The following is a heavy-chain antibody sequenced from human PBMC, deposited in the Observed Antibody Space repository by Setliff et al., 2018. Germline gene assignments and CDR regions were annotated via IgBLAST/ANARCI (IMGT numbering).Heavy chain of an antibody. CDR1: GYIFSAYH. CDR2: IRPLRGDT. V-gene: IGHV1-2*02. Sequence: ASVKVSCKASGYIFSAYHVHWVRQAPGQGPEWVGCIRPLRGDTKSAQKFQGRLTMTIDTSTSTAYMELRSLRSDDTAVYYCARVPRLEWLLPTFDSWGQGTLVTVSS. D-gene: IGHD3-3*01. J-gene: IGHJ4*02. CDR3: ARVPRLEWLLPTFDS.